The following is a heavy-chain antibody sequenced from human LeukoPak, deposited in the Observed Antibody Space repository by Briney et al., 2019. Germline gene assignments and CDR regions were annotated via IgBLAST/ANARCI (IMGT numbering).Heavy chain of an antibody. D-gene: IGHD5-18*01. V-gene: IGHV3-13*01. Sequence: GGSLRLSCTASGFTLGGHDMHWVRQTTGNGLEWVAAVSAGHHAFYAGSVKGRFTVSREDAKNSLYLQMNSLRAGDTAVYYCVREARGYHYTYFDYWGQGSLVTVSS. CDR1: GFTLGGHD. J-gene: IGHJ4*02. CDR3: VREARGYHYTYFDY. CDR2: VSAGHHA.